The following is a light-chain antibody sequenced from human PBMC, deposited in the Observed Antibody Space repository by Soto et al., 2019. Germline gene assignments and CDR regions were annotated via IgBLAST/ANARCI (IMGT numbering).Light chain of an antibody. CDR1: QNIDNY. Sequence: DIQMTQSPSSLSASVGDRVTITCRASQNIDNYLNWYQQKPGKAPKLLIHAASSFQSGVPSRFSGSGYGTDFTLTINSLQHEDFASYYYQQSYSAPWTCGQGTKVEIK. V-gene: IGKV1-39*01. J-gene: IGKJ1*01. CDR2: AAS. CDR3: QQSYSAPWT.